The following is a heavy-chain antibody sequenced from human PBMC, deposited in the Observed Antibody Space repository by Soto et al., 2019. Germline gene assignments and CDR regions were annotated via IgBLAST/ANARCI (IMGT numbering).Heavy chain of an antibody. J-gene: IGHJ5*02. CDR3: ARVIATAINWFDP. V-gene: IGHV4-4*02. CDR2: IYHSGST. D-gene: IGHD6-13*01. CDR1: GGSISSSNW. Sequence: SETLSLTCAVSGGSISSSNWWSWVRQPPGKGLEWIGEIYHSGSTNYNPSLKSRVTISVDKSKNQFSLKLSSVTAADTAVYYCARVIATAINWFDPWGQGTLVTVSS.